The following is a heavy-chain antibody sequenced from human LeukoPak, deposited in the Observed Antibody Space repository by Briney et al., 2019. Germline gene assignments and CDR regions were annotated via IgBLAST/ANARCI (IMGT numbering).Heavy chain of an antibody. Sequence: SETLSLTCTVSGVSISIFYWSWIRQPAGKGLEWIGRIHTSGSTNYNPSLKSRVTMSADTSKKQFTLNLRSVAAADTAVYYCAREISTLFGVVTMRFDPWGQGTLVIVSS. J-gene: IGHJ5*02. CDR1: GVSISIFY. D-gene: IGHD3-3*01. V-gene: IGHV4-4*07. CDR2: IHTSGST. CDR3: AREISTLFGVVTMRFDP.